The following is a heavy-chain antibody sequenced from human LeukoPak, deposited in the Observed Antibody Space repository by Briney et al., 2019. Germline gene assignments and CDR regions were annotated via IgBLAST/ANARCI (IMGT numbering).Heavy chain of an antibody. V-gene: IGHV3-53*01. CDR1: GFTVSSNY. CDR2: IYSGGST. D-gene: IGHD2-15*01. J-gene: IGHJ1*01. CDR3: ASGYCSGGSCYSVYFQY. Sequence: QPGGSLRLSCAASGFTVSSNYMSWVRQAPGKGLEWVSVIYSGGSTYYADSVKGRFTISRDNSGNTLYLQMYSLRAEDTALYYCASGYCSGGSCYSVYFQYWGQGTLVTVSS.